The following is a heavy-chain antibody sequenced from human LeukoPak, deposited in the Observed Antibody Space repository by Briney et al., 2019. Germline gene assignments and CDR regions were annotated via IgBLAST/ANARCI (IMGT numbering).Heavy chain of an antibody. CDR1: GFSFRSYV. CDR2: ISGSGGST. J-gene: IGHJ4*02. V-gene: IGHV3-23*01. D-gene: IGHD3-3*01. Sequence: GGSLRLSCAGSGFSFRSYVMNWVRQAPGKGLEWVSGISGSGGSTYYPHSAKGRFTISRDNSKKTLYLQMNSLRAEDTAVYFCAALRFGVVITISDVDFWGQETRVSVSS. CDR3: AALRFGVVITISDVDF.